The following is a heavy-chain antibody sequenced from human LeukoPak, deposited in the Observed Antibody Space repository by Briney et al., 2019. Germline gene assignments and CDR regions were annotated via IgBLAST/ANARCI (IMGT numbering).Heavy chain of an antibody. Sequence: SETLSLTCSVSGDSVSGYYWSWIRQPAGKGLEWIGRIYTSGSTNYNPSLKSRVTMSVDTSKNQFSLKLSSVTAADTAVYYCARGGIAVAGYYYYYMDVWGKGTTVTVSS. CDR2: IYTSGST. D-gene: IGHD6-19*01. CDR3: ARGGIAVAGYYYYYMDV. V-gene: IGHV4-4*07. CDR1: GDSVSGYY. J-gene: IGHJ6*03.